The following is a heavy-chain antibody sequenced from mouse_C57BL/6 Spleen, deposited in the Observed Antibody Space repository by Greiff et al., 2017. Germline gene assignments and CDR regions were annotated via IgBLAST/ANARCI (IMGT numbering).Heavy chain of an antibody. Sequence: VQLQESGAELVKPGASVKISCKASGYAFSSYWMNWVKQRPGKGLEWIGQIYPGDGDTNYNGKFKGKATLTADKSSSTAYMQLSGLTSEDSAVYFCARSEGYYYGSSYWYFDVWGTGTTVTVSS. J-gene: IGHJ1*03. CDR2: IYPGDGDT. D-gene: IGHD1-1*01. CDR3: ARSEGYYYGSSYWYFDV. V-gene: IGHV1-80*01. CDR1: GYAFSSYW.